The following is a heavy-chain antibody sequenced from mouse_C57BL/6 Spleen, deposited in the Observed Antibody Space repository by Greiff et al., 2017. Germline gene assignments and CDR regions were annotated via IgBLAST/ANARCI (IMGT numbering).Heavy chain of an antibody. J-gene: IGHJ4*01. Sequence: QVQLQQSGAELARPGASVKLSCKASGYTFTSYGISWVKQRTGQGLEWIGEIYPRSGNTYYNEKFKGKATLTADKSSSTAYMELRSLTSEDSAVYFCARAFYGYPFYAMGYWGQGTSVTVSS. D-gene: IGHD2-2*01. V-gene: IGHV1-81*01. CDR2: IYPRSGNT. CDR3: ARAFYGYPFYAMGY. CDR1: GYTFTSYG.